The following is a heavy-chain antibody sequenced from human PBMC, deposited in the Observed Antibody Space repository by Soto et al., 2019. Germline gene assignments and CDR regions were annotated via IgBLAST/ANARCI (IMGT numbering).Heavy chain of an antibody. D-gene: IGHD2-21*01. J-gene: IGHJ3*01. CDR1: GNWFTRPN. CDR2: IIVENGNT. V-gene: IGHV1-3*01. Sequence: ALVKVSCKASGNWFTRPNFHWVRQAPGQNLEWMGWIIVENGNTKYSQNFQGRLTITRDTSASTVYMDLSSLKLEDTAVYYCARLRFCGGDSCYPLDVWGQGSKVTVSS. CDR3: ARLRFCGGDSCYPLDV.